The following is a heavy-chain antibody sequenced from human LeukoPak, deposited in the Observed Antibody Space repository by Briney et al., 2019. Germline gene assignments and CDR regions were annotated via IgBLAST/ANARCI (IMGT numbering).Heavy chain of an antibody. CDR3: ARHVDLMVRGVVDAFDI. CDR2: IYPGDSDT. CDR1: GYSFPSYW. V-gene: IGHV5-51*01. J-gene: IGHJ3*02. Sequence: GESLKISCQASGYSFPSYWIGWVRQMPGKGLEWMGIIYPGDSDTRYSPSFQGQVTISADKSITTAYLQWSSLKASDTAMYYCARHVDLMVRGVVDAFDIWGQGTMVTVSS. D-gene: IGHD3-10*01.